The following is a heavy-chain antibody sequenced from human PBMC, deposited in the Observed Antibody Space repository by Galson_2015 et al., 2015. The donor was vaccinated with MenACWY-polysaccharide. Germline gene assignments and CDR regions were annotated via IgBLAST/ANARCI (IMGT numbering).Heavy chain of an antibody. CDR2: IYDSGTT. J-gene: IGHJ5*02. CDR1: GGSISRTSHC. D-gene: IGHD3-10*01. V-gene: IGHV4-39*07. CDR3: ARDSHYYGSGSYGWFDP. Sequence: LSLTCTVSGGSISRTSHCWAWIRQPPGKGLEWIGSIYDSGTTYYNPSLKSRVTISVDTSKNQFSLNVTSVTAADTAVYFCARDSHYYGSGSYGWFDPCGQGILVPVSS.